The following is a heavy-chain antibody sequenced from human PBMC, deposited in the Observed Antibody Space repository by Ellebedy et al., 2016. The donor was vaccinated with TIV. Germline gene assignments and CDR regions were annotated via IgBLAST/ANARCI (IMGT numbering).Heavy chain of an antibody. J-gene: IGHJ4*02. V-gene: IGHV4-39*07. CDR2: VYYSGSS. D-gene: IGHD1-26*01. CDR3: VRWVGHFDF. Sequence: MPSETLSLTCSVSGGSVSSTRYYWAWIRQPPGKGLEYIGSVYYSGSSNYNPSLKSRVTMSVDTSKNQFSLKLSSVTAADTAVYYCVRWVGHFDFWGQGTLVTVSS. CDR1: GGSVSSTRYY.